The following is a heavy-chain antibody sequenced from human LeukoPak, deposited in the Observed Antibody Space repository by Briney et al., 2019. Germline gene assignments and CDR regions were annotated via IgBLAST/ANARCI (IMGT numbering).Heavy chain of an antibody. J-gene: IGHJ4*02. CDR3: ASGGYYDSSGCYWIDY. CDR1: GFTFSSYA. Sequence: GGSLRLSCAASGFTFSSYAMHWVRQAPGKGLEWVAVISYDGSNKYYADSVKGRFTISRDNSKNTLCLQMNSLRAEDTAVYYCASGGYYDSSGCYWIDYWGQGTLVTVSS. D-gene: IGHD3-22*01. CDR2: ISYDGSNK. V-gene: IGHV3-30-3*01.